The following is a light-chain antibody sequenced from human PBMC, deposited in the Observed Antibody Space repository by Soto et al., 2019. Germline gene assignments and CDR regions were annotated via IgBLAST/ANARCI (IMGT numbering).Light chain of an antibody. CDR3: QQYKNYLT. CDR1: QSVSIW. CDR2: GAS. V-gene: IGKV1-5*01. Sequence: DIQMTRSPSTLSASVGDRVTFTCRASQSVSIWLAWDQQKPGKAPKLLISGASTLESGVPSRFSGSGSGTEFTLTISSLQPDDFAIYYCQQYKNYLTFGQGTKVEIK. J-gene: IGKJ1*01.